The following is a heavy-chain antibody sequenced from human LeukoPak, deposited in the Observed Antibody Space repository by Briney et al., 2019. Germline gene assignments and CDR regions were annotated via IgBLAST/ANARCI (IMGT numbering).Heavy chain of an antibody. CDR3: ARGSPQDYFDY. CDR2: ISSSGSTI. J-gene: IGHJ4*02. Sequence: GGSLRLSCVASGFTFSSYEMNWVRQAPGKGLEWVSYISSSGSTIYYADSVKGRFTISRDNAKNSLYLQMNSLRAEDTAVYYCARGSPQDYFDYWGQGTLVTVSS. V-gene: IGHV3-48*03. CDR1: GFTFSSYE.